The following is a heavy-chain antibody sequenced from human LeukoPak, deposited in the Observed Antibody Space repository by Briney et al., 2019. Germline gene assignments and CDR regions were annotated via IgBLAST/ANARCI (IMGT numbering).Heavy chain of an antibody. CDR1: GFTFSSYA. CDR3: AKGVIVGDTNYYCGMDV. D-gene: IGHD1-26*01. Sequence: GGSLRLSCAASGFTFSSYAMSWVRQAPGKGLEWVSAISGSGGSTYYADSVKGRFTISRDNSKNTLYLQMNSLRAEDTAVYYCAKGVIVGDTNYYCGMDVWGQGTTVTVSS. J-gene: IGHJ6*02. CDR2: ISGSGGST. V-gene: IGHV3-23*01.